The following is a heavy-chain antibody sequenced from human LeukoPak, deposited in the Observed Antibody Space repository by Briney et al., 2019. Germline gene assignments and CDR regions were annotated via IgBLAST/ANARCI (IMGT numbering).Heavy chain of an antibody. CDR3: ARARPYYYGMDV. CDR1: GGSISSYY. Sequence: SETLSLTCTVSGGSISSYYWSWIRQPPGKGLEWIGYIYYSGSTNYNPSLKSRVTISVDTSKNQFSLKLSSVTAADTAVYYCARARPYYYGMDVWGRGTTVTVSS. J-gene: IGHJ6*02. CDR2: IYYSGST. V-gene: IGHV4-59*01.